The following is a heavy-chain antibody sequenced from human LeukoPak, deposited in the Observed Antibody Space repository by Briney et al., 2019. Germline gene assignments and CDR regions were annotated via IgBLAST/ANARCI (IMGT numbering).Heavy chain of an antibody. CDR2: ISSSGSTI. CDR1: GFTFSDYY. Sequence: PGGSLRLSCAASGFTFSDYYMSWIGQAPGKGREWVSYISSSGSTIYYADSVKGRFTISRDNAKNSLYLQMNSLRAEDTAVYHCARKRGDYNAFDIWGQGTMVTVSS. V-gene: IGHV3-11*01. CDR3: ARKRGDYNAFDI. D-gene: IGHD4-17*01. J-gene: IGHJ3*02.